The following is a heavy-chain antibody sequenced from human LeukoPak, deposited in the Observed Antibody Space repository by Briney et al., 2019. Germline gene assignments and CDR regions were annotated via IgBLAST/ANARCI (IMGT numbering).Heavy chain of an antibody. V-gene: IGHV3-74*01. D-gene: IGHD3/OR15-3a*01. CDR2: INSDGSST. CDR3: ARGPMDRDDY. J-gene: IGHJ4*02. Sequence: GGSLRLSCAASGFTFSSYCMHWVRHAPGKGLVWVSRINSDGSSTSYADSVKGRFTIPRDNAKNTLYLQMNSLRAEATAVYYCARGPMDRDDYWGQGNLVTVSA. CDR1: GFTFSSYC.